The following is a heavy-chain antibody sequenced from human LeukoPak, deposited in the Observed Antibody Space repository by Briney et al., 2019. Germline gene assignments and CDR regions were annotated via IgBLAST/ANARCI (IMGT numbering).Heavy chain of an antibody. CDR1: GGSFSGYY. CDR2: INHSGST. V-gene: IGHV4-34*01. CDR3: ARSDPGADYGDYELDY. D-gene: IGHD4-17*01. J-gene: IGHJ4*02. Sequence: SETLSLTCAVYGGSFSGYYWSWIRQPPGKGLEWIGEINHSGSTNYNPSLKSRVTISVDTSKNQFSLKLSSVTAADTAVYYCARSDPGADYGDYELDYWGQGTLVTASS.